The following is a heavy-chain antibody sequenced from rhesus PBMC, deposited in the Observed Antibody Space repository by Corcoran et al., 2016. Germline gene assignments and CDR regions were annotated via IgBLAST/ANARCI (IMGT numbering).Heavy chain of an antibody. CDR2: SGGTGGRT. Sequence: QVRLQESGPGLVKPSETLSLTCAVPGGSISDYYWNWIRQPPGEGLEWIGDSGGTGGRTYSNPSFKSRVTISTTTTKNQFSLMMSSVTAADTAFYYCTRTPDSWNVIDSWGQGVLVTVSS. D-gene: IGHD1-14*01. CDR3: TRTPDSWNVIDS. J-gene: IGHJ4*01. V-gene: IGHV4-165*02. CDR1: GGSISDYY.